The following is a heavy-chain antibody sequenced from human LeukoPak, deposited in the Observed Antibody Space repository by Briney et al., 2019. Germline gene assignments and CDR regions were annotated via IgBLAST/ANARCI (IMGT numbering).Heavy chain of an antibody. J-gene: IGHJ5*02. CDR3: ARHYYGSGSYYP. V-gene: IGHV4-59*08. CDR1: GASISSYY. Sequence: SETLSLTCTVSGASISSYYWSWIRQPPGKGLEWIGYKYYSGRTNYNPSLKSRVTISVDTSKNQFSLKLSSVTAADTAVYYCARHYYGSGSYYPWGQGTLVTVSS. CDR2: KYYSGRT. D-gene: IGHD3-10*01.